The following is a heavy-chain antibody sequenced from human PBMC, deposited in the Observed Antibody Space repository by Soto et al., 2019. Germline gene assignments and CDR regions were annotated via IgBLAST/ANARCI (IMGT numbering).Heavy chain of an antibody. CDR1: GYPFTSYG. J-gene: IGHJ4*02. Sequence: SVKVSCKSSGYPFTSYGISWVRQAPGQGLEWMGWISAYNGNTNYAQKLQGRVTMTTDTSTSTAYMELRSLRSDDTAVYYCARDGYSGYDYFYWGQGTLVTVSS. CDR2: ISAYNGNT. CDR3: ARDGYSGYDYFY. D-gene: IGHD5-12*01. V-gene: IGHV1-18*04.